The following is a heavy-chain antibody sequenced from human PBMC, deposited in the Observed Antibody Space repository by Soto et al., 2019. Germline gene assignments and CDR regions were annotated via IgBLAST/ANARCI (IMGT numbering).Heavy chain of an antibody. CDR1: GFTFTNHN. V-gene: IGHV3-21*01. CDR3: ARDPLCFGGSCHLPEYFQH. CDR2: ISSSSTHK. J-gene: IGHJ1*01. Sequence: EVQLVESGGGLVKPGGSLRLSCVGSGFTFTNHNLNWVRQAPGKGLEWVSSISSSSTHKYYADSVKGRFTISRDNANNSLYLQRNSLRAEDTAVYYCARDPLCFGGSCHLPEYFQHWGQGSLVTVSS. D-gene: IGHD2-15*01.